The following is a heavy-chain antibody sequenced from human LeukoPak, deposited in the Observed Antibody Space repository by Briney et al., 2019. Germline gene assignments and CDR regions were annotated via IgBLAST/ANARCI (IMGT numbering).Heavy chain of an antibody. CDR2: VFYTGKT. V-gene: IGHV4-39*07. CDR1: GGSVSTSDYY. Sequence: ASETLSLTYTVSGGSVSTSDYYWGWIRQSPVKGLEWIGDVFYTGKTNYNPSLRGRAIISIDTSKNQFSLKLTYVTAADSAVYYCARVFDSWGQGTLVTVSS. CDR3: ARVFDS. J-gene: IGHJ4*02.